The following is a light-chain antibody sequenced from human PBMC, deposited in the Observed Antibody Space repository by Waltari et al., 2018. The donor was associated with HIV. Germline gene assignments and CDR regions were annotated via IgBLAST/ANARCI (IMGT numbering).Light chain of an antibody. CDR2: DVS. J-gene: IGLJ2*01. CDR3: CSYAGSYGVV. Sequence: QSALTQPRSVSGSPGQSVTISCTGTSSDVGGYNYVSWYQQHPGKAPKLMIYDVSKLPSGVPCRFSGSKSGNTASLTIAGLQAEDEADYYCCSYAGSYGVVFGGGTKLTVL. V-gene: IGLV2-11*01. CDR1: SSDVGGYNY.